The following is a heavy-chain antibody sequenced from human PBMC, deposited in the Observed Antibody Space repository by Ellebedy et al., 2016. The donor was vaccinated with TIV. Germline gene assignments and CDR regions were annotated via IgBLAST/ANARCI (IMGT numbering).Heavy chain of an antibody. Sequence: SETLSLXCTVSGGSISSGGYYWSWIRQHPGKGLEWIGYIYYSGSTYYNPSLKSRVTISVDTSKNQFSLKLSSVTAADTAVYYCARLSRAIRWSHGAFDIWGQGTMVTVSS. J-gene: IGHJ3*02. V-gene: IGHV4-31*03. D-gene: IGHD2-21*01. CDR3: ARLSRAIRWSHGAFDI. CDR2: IYYSGST. CDR1: GGSISSGGYY.